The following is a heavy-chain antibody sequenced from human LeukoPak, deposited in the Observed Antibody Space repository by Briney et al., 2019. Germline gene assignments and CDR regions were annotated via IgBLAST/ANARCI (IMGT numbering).Heavy chain of an antibody. V-gene: IGHV1-18*01. CDR2: ISTYNGNT. CDR3: ARLRERYSSGWNPVLDNWFDP. Sequence: ASVKVSCKASGYTFTSHGISWVRQAPGQGLEWMGWISTYNGNTNYAQKLQGRVSMTTDTSTGTAYMDLRSLRSDDTAVYYCARLRERYSSGWNPVLDNWFDPWGQGTLVTVSS. CDR1: GYTFTSHG. D-gene: IGHD6-19*01. J-gene: IGHJ5*02.